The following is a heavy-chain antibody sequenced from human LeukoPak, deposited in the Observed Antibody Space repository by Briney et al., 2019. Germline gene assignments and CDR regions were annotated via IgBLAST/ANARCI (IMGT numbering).Heavy chain of an antibody. Sequence: PGGSLRLSCAASGFTFSSYWMSWVRQAPGKGLEWVANIKQDGSEKYYEDSVKGRFTISRDNAKNSLYLQMNSLRAEDTAVYYCARVPLTMVRGVIITAHFDYWGQGTLVTVSS. CDR2: IKQDGSEK. CDR1: GFTFSSYW. D-gene: IGHD3-10*01. CDR3: ARVPLTMVRGVIITAHFDY. V-gene: IGHV3-7*01. J-gene: IGHJ4*02.